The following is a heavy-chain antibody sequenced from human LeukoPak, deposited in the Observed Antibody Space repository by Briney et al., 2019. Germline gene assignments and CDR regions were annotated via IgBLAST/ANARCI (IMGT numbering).Heavy chain of an antibody. CDR2: MNPNSGNT. Sequence: ASVTVSCTASGYTFTSYDINWVRQAPGQGLEWMGWMNPNSGNTCYPQKSQGRVTMTRNTSISTAYMELSSLRSEDTAVYYCARVSTYFGVVTDFDYWGQGTLVTVSS. CDR3: ARVSTYFGVVTDFDY. D-gene: IGHD3-3*01. V-gene: IGHV1-8*01. CDR1: GYTFTSYD. J-gene: IGHJ4*02.